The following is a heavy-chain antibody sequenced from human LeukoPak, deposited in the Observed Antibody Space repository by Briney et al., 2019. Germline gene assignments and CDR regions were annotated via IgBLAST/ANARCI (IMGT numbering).Heavy chain of an antibody. J-gene: IGHJ3*02. CDR2: IYYSGST. CDR3: ARVIYGDYPNDAFDI. Sequence: SETLSLTCTVSGGSVSSGSYYWSWIRQPPGKGLEWIGYIYYSGSTNYNPSLKSRVTISVDTSKNQFSLKLSSMTAADTAVYYCARVIYGDYPNDAFDIWGQGTMVTVSS. V-gene: IGHV4-61*01. CDR1: GGSVSSGSYY. D-gene: IGHD4-17*01.